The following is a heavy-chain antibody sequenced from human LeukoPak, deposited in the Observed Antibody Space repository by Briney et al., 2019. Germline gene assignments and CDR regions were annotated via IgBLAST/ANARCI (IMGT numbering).Heavy chain of an antibody. J-gene: IGHJ3*02. CDR2: ISDRGGST. D-gene: IGHD5-18*01. CDR3: AKDQGIQLWALGTFDI. Sequence: GGSLRLSCAASGFTFSSYVMNWVRLAPGKGLEWVSGISDRGGSTYYADSVKGRFTISRDNSKNTLFLQMNSLRAEDTAVYHCAKDQGIQLWALGTFDIWGQGTMVTVSS. CDR1: GFTFSSYV. V-gene: IGHV3-23*01.